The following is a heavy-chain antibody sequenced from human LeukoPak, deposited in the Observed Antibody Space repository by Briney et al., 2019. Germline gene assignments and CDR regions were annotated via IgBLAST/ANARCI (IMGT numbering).Heavy chain of an antibody. CDR2: ITGSGHTT. D-gene: IGHD6-19*01. J-gene: IGHJ4*02. CDR1: GFTFSSYA. V-gene: IGHV3-23*01. CDR3: ARVIRSSGWYVDY. Sequence: GGSLRLSCAASGFTFSSYAMSWVRQAPGKGLEWVSGITGSGHTTYYADSVKGRFTISRDNSKNTLYLQMNSLKAEDTAVYYCARVIRSSGWYVDYWGQGTLVTVSS.